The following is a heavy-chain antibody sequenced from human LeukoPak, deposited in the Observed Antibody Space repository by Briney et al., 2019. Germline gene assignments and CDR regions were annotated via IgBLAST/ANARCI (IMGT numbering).Heavy chain of an antibody. Sequence: GASVKVSCKTSGYTFTDYDITWVRQAPGQGLEWMGRVSPYNGNTYYSQRFQDRVTTTKDTSTGTVYMDLRNLRTDDTAMYYCARNGRVRRVVKDLFEYWGQGTLVTVSS. CDR1: GYTFTDYD. CDR2: VSPYNGNT. D-gene: IGHD3-10*01. CDR3: ARNGRVRRVVKDLFEY. J-gene: IGHJ4*02. V-gene: IGHV1-18*01.